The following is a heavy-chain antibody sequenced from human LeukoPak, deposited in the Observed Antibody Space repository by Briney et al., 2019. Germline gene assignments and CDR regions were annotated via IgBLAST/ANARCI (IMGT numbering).Heavy chain of an antibody. Sequence: SVTQSLLCTVSGGFFSRGGYYCTWVRRHPGKGLEWHGYSYYSGGTYYNPSLKSRVTISLDTSKNQFSLKLSSVTAADTTVYYCARGPRPIVVVVAATSVAFDIWGQGTMVTVSS. V-gene: IGHV4-31*03. CDR3: ARGPRPIVVVVAATSVAFDI. CDR1: GGFFSRGGYY. D-gene: IGHD2-15*01. CDR2: SYYSGGT. J-gene: IGHJ3*02.